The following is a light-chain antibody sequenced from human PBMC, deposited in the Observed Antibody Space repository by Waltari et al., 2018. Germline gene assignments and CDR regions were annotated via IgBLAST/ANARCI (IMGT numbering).Light chain of an antibody. CDR1: QSVTRT. CDR2: GAA. Sequence: DILLTQSPGTLSLSPGERATLSCRASQSVTRTLAWYQQKPGQAPRLLIYGAAKRATGIPDRFSGSGSGTDFSLTISRLEHEDFAVYYCQHYLRLPATFGQGTKVEIK. V-gene: IGKV3-20*01. CDR3: QHYLRLPAT. J-gene: IGKJ1*01.